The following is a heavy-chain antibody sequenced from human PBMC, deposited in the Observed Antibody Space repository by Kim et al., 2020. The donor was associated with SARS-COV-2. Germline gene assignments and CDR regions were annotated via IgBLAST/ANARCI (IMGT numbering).Heavy chain of an antibody. CDR3: VKDLIPSVASTGEFLFYAMPV. D-gene: IGHD1-1*01. CDR1: GFTFEDYG. Sequence: GGSLRLSCEASGFTFEDYGMHWVRQAPGKGLEWVSFITWDGTTTYYADSVKGRFTLSRDNSNNSLSLRMNSLRPEDTALYYCVKDLIPSVASTGEFLFYAMPVWGQGSSVTVPS. CDR2: ITWDGTTT. J-gene: IGHJ6*02. V-gene: IGHV3-43D*03.